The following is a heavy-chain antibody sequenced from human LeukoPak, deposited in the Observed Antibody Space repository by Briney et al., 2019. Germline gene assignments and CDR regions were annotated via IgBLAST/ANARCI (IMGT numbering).Heavy chain of an antibody. CDR2: IYYSGST. Sequence: SETLFLTCTVSGGSISSYYWSWIRQPPGKGLEWIGYIYYSGSTNYNPSLKSRVTISVDTSKNQFSLKLSSVTAADTAVYYCASGSHPYYYYGMDVWGQGTTVTVSS. CDR1: GGSISSYY. J-gene: IGHJ6*02. CDR3: ASGSHPYYYYGMDV. V-gene: IGHV4-59*08.